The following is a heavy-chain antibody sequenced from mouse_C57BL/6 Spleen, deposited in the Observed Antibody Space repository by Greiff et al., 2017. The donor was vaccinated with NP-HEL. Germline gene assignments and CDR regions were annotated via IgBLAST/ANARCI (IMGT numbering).Heavy chain of an antibody. CDR1: GFTFSSYG. CDR3: ARQGEAWFAY. Sequence: EVHLVESGGDLVKPGGSLKLSCAASGFTFSSYGMSWVRQTPDTRLEWVATISSGGSYNYYPDSVKGRFPISRDNAKNTLYLQMSSVKSEDTAMYYCARQGEAWFAYWGQGTLVTVSA. J-gene: IGHJ3*01. CDR2: ISSGGSYN. V-gene: IGHV5-6*01.